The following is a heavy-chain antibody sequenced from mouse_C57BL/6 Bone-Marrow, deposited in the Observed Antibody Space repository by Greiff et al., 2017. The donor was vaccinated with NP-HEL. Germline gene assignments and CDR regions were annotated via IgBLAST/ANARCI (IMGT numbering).Heavy chain of an antibody. J-gene: IGHJ4*01. CDR1: GYSITSDY. D-gene: IGHD2-2*01. CDR2: ISSSGST. V-gene: IGHV3-8*01. Sequence: EVQLVESGPGLAKPSQPLSLTCSVTGYSITSDYWHWIRKFPGNNLEYMGYISSSGSTSYNPSLKSRISITRDTSKNQYYLQLNSVTTEDTATYYCARSPLWLRRNYYAMDYWGQGTSVTVSS. CDR3: ARSPLWLRRNYYAMDY.